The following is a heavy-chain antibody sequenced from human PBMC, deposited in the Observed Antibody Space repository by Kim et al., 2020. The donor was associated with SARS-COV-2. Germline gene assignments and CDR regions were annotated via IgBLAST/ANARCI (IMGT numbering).Heavy chain of an antibody. Sequence: ASVKVSCKASGYTFTSYAMNWVRQAPGQGLEWMGWINTNTGNPTYAQGFTGRFXXXLDTSVSTAYLXISXXKAEDTAVYYCARDSXXVIXVAVDWYFDLWGRGXXVTVSS. D-gene: IGHD6-19*01. CDR3: ARDSXXVIXVAVDWYFDL. J-gene: IGHJ2*01. V-gene: IGHV7-4-1*02. CDR1: GYTFTSYA. CDR2: INTNTGNP.